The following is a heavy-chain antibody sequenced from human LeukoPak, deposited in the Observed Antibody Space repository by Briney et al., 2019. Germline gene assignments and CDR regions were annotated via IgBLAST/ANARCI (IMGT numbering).Heavy chain of an antibody. CDR3: ARGLQPSYSDYRPDTNKAYFDY. Sequence: SETLSLTCTVSGGSISSYYWSWIRQPPGKGLEWIGYIYYSGSTNYNPSLKSRVTISVDTSKNQFSLKLSSVTAADTAVYYCARGLQPSYSDYRPDTNKAYFDYWGQGTLVTVSS. J-gene: IGHJ4*02. CDR1: GGSISSYY. D-gene: IGHD3-16*01. V-gene: IGHV4-59*12. CDR2: IYYSGST.